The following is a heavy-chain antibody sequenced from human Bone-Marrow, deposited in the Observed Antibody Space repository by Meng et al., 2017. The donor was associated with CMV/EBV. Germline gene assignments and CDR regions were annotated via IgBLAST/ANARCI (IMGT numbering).Heavy chain of an antibody. CDR2: ISSSSSYI. Sequence: AGSLRLSCAASGFTFSSYSMNWVRQAPGKGLEWVSSISSSSSYIYYADSVKGRFTISRDNAKNSLYLQMNSLRAEDTAVYYCARDFTFHYGGAFDIWGQGTMVTVSS. D-gene: IGHD3-16*01. CDR3: ARDFTFHYGGAFDI. CDR1: GFTFSSYS. J-gene: IGHJ3*02. V-gene: IGHV3-21*01.